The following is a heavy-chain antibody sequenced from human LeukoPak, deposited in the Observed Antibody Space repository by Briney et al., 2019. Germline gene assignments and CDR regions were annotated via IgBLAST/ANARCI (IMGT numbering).Heavy chain of an antibody. D-gene: IGHD3-3*01. CDR3: AKAANVLRFLEWFDYYYMDV. V-gene: IGHV3-30*18. J-gene: IGHJ6*03. Sequence: GGSLRLSCTASGFTFSTYGMHWVRQAPGKGLEWVTLISYDGSTKYYSDSVKGRFTLSRDNSKNTLYLQMNSLRAEDTAVYYCAKAANVLRFLEWFDYYYMDVWGKGTTVTVSS. CDR2: ISYDGSTK. CDR1: GFTFSTYG.